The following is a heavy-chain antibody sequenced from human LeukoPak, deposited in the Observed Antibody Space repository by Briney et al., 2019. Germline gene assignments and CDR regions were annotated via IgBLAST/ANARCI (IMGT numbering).Heavy chain of an antibody. D-gene: IGHD6-6*01. V-gene: IGHV1-2*02. CDR3: ARTSIAARRADFDY. Sequence: ASVKVSCKTSGYTFTDYYIHWVRQAPGQGLEWMGWINSNSGGTSYAQKFQGRVTLTRDTHTRTAYMELKRLTSDDTAVYYCARTSIAARRADFDYWGQGTVVTVSS. CDR1: GYTFTDYY. J-gene: IGHJ4*02. CDR2: INSNSGGT.